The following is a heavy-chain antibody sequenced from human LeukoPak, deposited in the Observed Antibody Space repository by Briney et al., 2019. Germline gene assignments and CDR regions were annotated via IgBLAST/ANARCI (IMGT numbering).Heavy chain of an antibody. V-gene: IGHV4-39*01. CDR2: IYYTGTT. Sequence: SETLSHTCAVFGGSFSSGHYWGWIRQPPGKGLEWIGSIYYTGTTYYNPSLTSRVTTSVDTSKNEFSLRLNSVTAADTAVYYCATHGSCSSTSCNRWFDSWGHGTLVTVSS. J-gene: IGHJ5*01. D-gene: IGHD2-2*03. CDR1: GGSFSSGHY. CDR3: ATHGSCSSTSCNRWFDS.